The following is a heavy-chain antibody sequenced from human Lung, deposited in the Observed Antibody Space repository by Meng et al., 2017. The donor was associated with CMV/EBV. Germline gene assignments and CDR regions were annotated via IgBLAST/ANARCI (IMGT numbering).Heavy chain of an antibody. J-gene: IGHJ1*01. V-gene: IGHV3-48*03. CDR3: ARGSGSNWAECFQF. CDR1: GFTFSRYE. Sequence: GESXKISCAASGFTFSRYEMSWVRQTPEKALEWIAYIKNTGDTIYYADSVKGRFIISRDNAKNSLYLQMNSLKAEDTAVYYCARGSGSNWAECFQFWGQGTLVTVSS. CDR2: IKNTGDTI. D-gene: IGHD1-26*01.